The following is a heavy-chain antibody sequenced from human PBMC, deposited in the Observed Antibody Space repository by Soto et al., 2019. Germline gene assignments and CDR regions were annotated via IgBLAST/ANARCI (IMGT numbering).Heavy chain of an antibody. D-gene: IGHD3-10*01. J-gene: IGHJ4*02. V-gene: IGHV1-3*01. Sequence: QVQLVQSGAEVKKPGASVKVSCKASGYTFTSYAMXXXXXXXXQRLEWMGWINAGNGNTKYSQKFQGRVTITSDTXXXXXXXXXXXXXXXXXXVYYCARDLGGWTDYWGQGTLVTVSS. CDR3: ARDLGGWTDY. CDR2: INAGNGNT. CDR1: GYTFTSYA.